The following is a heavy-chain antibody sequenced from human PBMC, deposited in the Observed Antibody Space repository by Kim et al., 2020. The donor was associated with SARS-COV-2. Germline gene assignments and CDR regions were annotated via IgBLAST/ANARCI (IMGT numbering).Heavy chain of an antibody. Sequence: GGSLSLSCAASGFTVSTNYLTWVRQAPGRGLEWVSSIYKNGTTYNSDSVKGRFSISRDNSKNTVFLQMNSLRADDTAVYYCARQGYWSGLDYWGQGALVT. D-gene: IGHD3-10*01. CDR2: IYKNGTT. CDR3: ARQGYWSGLDY. J-gene: IGHJ4*02. CDR1: GFTVSTNY. V-gene: IGHV3-53*01.